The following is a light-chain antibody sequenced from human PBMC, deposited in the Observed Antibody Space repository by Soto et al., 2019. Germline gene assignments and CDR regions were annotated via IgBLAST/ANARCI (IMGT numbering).Light chain of an antibody. Sequence: EVVMTQSPLSLPVTLGQPASSSCSSSQSLVYNDGNTYMNWFQQRPGHSPRRLIYKISNRDSRVPDRFSGSGSGTDFTLKISRVEAEDVALYCCMPGTHRPWTFGQGTKVEIK. J-gene: IGKJ1*01. CDR3: MPGTHRPWT. CDR2: KIS. CDR1: QSLVYNDGNTY. V-gene: IGKV2-30*01.